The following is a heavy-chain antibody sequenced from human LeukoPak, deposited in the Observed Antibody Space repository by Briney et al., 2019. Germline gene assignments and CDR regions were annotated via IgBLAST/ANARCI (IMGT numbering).Heavy chain of an antibody. D-gene: IGHD6-25*01. CDR2: IYTSGST. CDR3: AREVGIAAVWD. V-gene: IGHV4-61*02. Sequence: SETLSLTCTVSGGSISSGSYYWSWIRQPAGKGLEWIGRIYTSGSTNYNPSLKSRVTISVDTSKNQFSLKLSSVTAADTAVYYCAREVGIAAVWDWGQGTLVTVSS. J-gene: IGHJ4*02. CDR1: GGSISSGSYY.